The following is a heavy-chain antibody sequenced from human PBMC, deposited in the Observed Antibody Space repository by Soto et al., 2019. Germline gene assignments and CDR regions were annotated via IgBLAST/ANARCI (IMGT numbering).Heavy chain of an antibody. CDR1: GYSFTSYW. J-gene: IGHJ5*02. CDR2: IDPSDSYT. V-gene: IGHV5-10-1*01. CDR3: ARLDSLTWWFDP. D-gene: IGHD2-15*01. Sequence: GESLKICCKGSGYSFTSYWISWVRQMPGKGLEWMGRIDPSDSYTNYSPSFQGHVAISADKSISTAYLQWSSLKASDTAMYYCARLDSLTWWFDPWGQGTLVTVSS.